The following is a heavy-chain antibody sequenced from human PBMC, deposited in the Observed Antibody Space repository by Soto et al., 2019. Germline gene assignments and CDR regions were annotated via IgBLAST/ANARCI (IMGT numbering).Heavy chain of an antibody. Sequence: RSLTCSVSGVSVTSYYWTWIRHSPGKGLECIGYVYHTGNTYYNPSLKSRVTISLDTSKNQVSLRLRSVTAADTAVYYCAREQYNWKLWGQGTLVTVSS. V-gene: IGHV4-59*02. CDR1: GVSVTSYY. D-gene: IGHD1-20*01. J-gene: IGHJ4*02. CDR2: VYHTGNT. CDR3: AREQYNWKL.